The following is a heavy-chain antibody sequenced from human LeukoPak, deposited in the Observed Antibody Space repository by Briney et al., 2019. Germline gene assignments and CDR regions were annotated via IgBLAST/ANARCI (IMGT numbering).Heavy chain of an antibody. D-gene: IGHD6-19*01. J-gene: IGHJ4*02. CDR3: IRSSGWPDY. V-gene: IGHV3-74*01. CDR2: ITSDGSST. CDR1: GFTFSNHW. Sequence: GGSLRLSCAASGFTFSNHWMHWVRQAPGKGLLWVSRITSDGSSTVYADSVRGRFTMYRDNAKNTLYLQMNSLRAEDTAVYYCIRSSGWPDYWGQGTLVTVSS.